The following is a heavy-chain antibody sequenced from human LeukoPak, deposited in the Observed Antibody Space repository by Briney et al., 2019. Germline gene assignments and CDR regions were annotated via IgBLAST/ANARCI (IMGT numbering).Heavy chain of an antibody. Sequence: HPGGSLRLSCTASGFTFGDYAMSWVRQAPGRGLEWVGVIRSKDYGGTTEYDASVKGRFTISRDNSKNYADLQMKRLKTEDTAEYYCTRADIAAAGTIFDWGQGTLVTVSS. J-gene: IGHJ4*02. CDR1: GFTFGDYA. V-gene: IGHV3-49*04. CDR2: IRSKDYGGTT. D-gene: IGHD6-13*01. CDR3: TRADIAAAGTIFD.